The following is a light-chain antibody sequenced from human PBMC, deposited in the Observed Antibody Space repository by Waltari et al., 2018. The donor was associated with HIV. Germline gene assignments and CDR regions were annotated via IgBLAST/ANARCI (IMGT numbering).Light chain of an antibody. Sequence: DIVMTQSPDSLAVSLGARATINCKSSQSVFYSSNSKNYVAWFQQRPGQPPKLLIYWASTRGSGVPGRFSGRGAETEFNLTIRSLQAEDVAVYYCHQYYTSPLTFGGGTRVEIK. J-gene: IGKJ4*01. CDR1: QSVFYSSNSKNY. V-gene: IGKV4-1*01. CDR3: HQYYTSPLT. CDR2: WAS.